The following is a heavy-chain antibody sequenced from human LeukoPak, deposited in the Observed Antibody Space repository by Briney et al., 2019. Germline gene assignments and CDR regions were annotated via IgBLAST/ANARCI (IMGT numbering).Heavy chain of an antibody. J-gene: IGHJ4*02. CDR1: GGSISSYY. CDR2: IYYSGST. V-gene: IGHV4-59*01. CDR3: ARGVVVTAIHFDY. Sequence: SETLSLTCTVSGGSISSYYWSWIRKPPGKGLEWIGYIYYSGSTNYNPSLKSRVTISVDMSKNQFSLKLSSVTAADTAVYYCARGVVVTAIHFDYWGQGTLVTVSS. D-gene: IGHD2-21*02.